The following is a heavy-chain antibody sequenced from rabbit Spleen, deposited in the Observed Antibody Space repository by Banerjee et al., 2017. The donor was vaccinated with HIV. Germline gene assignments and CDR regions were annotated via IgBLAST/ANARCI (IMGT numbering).Heavy chain of an antibody. CDR3: ARDLVAVIGWNFNL. CDR1: GIDFSSYG. D-gene: IGHD5-1*01. Sequence: ELVESGGGLVQPGESLKLSCKASGIDFSSYGISWVRQAPGKGLEWIACIYIGDGSTYYATWVNGRFTTSRSTSLNTVTLQMTSLTAADTATYFCARDLVAVIGWNFNLWGPGTLVTVS. CDR2: IYIGDGST. V-gene: IGHV1S47*01. J-gene: IGHJ4*01.